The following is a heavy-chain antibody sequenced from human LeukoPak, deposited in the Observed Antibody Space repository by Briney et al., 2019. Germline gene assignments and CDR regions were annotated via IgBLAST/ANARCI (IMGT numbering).Heavy chain of an antibody. CDR3: ARDFRATGSLDV. V-gene: IGHV3-7*01. Sequence: GGSLRLSCAASGFTFSSYWMSWVRQAPGKGLEWVANMRQDGRDQYYADSVRGRFTISRDNAKSSLYLQMNSLTVEDTAVYFCARDFRATGSLDVWGQGTVVTVSS. CDR1: GFTFSSYW. CDR2: MRQDGRDQ. J-gene: IGHJ3*01.